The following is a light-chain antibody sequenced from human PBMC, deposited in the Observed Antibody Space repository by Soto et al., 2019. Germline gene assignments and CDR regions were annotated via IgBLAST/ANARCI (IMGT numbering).Light chain of an antibody. J-gene: IGLJ2*01. Sequence: QAVVTQSPSASASLGASVKLTCTLSSGHSSYAIAWHQQQPEKGPRYLMKLNSDGSHHKGDGIPDRFSGSSSGAERYLTISILQSEDEADYYCQTWGTGTLVFGGGTKLTVL. CDR1: SGHSSYA. V-gene: IGLV4-69*01. CDR2: LNSDGSH. CDR3: QTWGTGTLV.